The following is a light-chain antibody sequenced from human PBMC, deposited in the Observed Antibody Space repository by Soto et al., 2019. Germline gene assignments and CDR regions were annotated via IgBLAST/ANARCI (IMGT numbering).Light chain of an antibody. CDR1: HNDIGTYDY. CDR2: GVT. J-gene: IGLJ1*01. Sequence: QSALTQPTSVSGSPGQSITISCTGNHNDIGTYDYVSWYQQHPGRAPRLLIHGVTTRPSRISDRFSASKSGLTASLTISGLQPEDEADYYCSSFTSNRIYVFGPGTKLTVL. V-gene: IGLV2-14*03. CDR3: SSFTSNRIYV.